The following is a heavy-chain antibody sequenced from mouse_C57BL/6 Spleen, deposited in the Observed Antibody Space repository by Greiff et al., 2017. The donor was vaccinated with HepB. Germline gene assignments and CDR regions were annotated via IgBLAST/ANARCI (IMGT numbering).Heavy chain of an antibody. V-gene: IGHV2-9-1*01. CDR2: IWTGGGT. J-gene: IGHJ2*01. CDR3: ARNWGYDPPENYFDY. CDR1: GFSLTSYA. Sequence: VQLVESGPGLVAPSQSLSITCTVSGFSLTSYAISWVRQPPGKGLEWLGVIWTGGGTNYNSALKSRLSISKDNSKSQVFLKMNSLQTDDTARYYCARNWGYDPPENYFDYWGQGTTLTVSS. D-gene: IGHD2-10*02.